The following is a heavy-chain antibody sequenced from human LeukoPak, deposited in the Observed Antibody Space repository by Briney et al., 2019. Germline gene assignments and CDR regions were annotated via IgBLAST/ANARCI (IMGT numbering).Heavy chain of an antibody. CDR3: ARQFLVGSTSHAFDL. V-gene: IGHV4-4*07. CDR2: ISTSGSS. CDR1: GGSISPYY. J-gene: IGHJ3*01. Sequence: SETLSLTCTVSGGSISPYYWSFIRQPAGKGLEWIGRISTSGSSKYNPSLESRVTMSVDTSKNQFSLKVTSVTAADMAVYFCARQFLVGSTSHAFDLWGQGTRVTVSS. D-gene: IGHD1-26*01.